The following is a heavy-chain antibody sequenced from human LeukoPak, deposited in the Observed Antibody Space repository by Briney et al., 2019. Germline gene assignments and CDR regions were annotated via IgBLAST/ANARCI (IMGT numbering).Heavy chain of an antibody. D-gene: IGHD6-19*01. Sequence: GGSLILSCAASGFTFSASVMHWVRQASGKGLEWVGRIGNKANSYATVYAASVKGRFTISRDDSKNTAYLQMNRLKTEDTAVYYCTGGSGWYSPDYWGQGTLVTVSS. CDR2: IGNKANSYAT. CDR3: TGGSGWYSPDY. J-gene: IGHJ4*02. CDR1: GFTFSASV. V-gene: IGHV3-73*01.